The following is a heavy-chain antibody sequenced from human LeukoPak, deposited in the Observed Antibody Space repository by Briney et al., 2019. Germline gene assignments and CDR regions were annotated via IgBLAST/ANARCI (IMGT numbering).Heavy chain of an antibody. D-gene: IGHD1-26*01. CDR3: ARAHSGSYYFDY. CDR1: GGSISSSNW. Sequence: SETLSLTCAVSGGSISSSNWGSWVRQPPGKGLECIGEIYHSGNTNYNPSLKSRATTSVDKCKNQFSLKLSSVTVADTAVYYCARAHSGSYYFDYWGQGTLVTVS. J-gene: IGHJ4*02. CDR2: IYHSGNT. V-gene: IGHV4-4*02.